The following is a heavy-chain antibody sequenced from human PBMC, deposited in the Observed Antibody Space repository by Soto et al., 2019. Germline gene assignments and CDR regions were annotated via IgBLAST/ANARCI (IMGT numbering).Heavy chain of an antibody. J-gene: IGHJ4*02. Sequence: EAQLVESGGGLEQPGRSLRLSCVASGFTVDDYAMHWVRQAPGKGLEWVSGISANGDTIDYADSVKGRFTISRDNAKNSLFLQMNRLRPEDTALYYCAKDMKWGGMTTIHYFDSWGQGTQVTVSS. CDR1: GFTVDDYA. CDR3: AKDMKWGGMTTIHYFDS. V-gene: IGHV3-9*01. D-gene: IGHD4-17*01. CDR2: ISANGDTI.